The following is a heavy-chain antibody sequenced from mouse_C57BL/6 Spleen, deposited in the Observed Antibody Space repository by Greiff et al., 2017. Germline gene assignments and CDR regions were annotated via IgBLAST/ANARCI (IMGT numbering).Heavy chain of an antibody. V-gene: IGHV1-52*01. CDR2: IDPSDSET. CDR3: ARQITTVVATDYFDY. J-gene: IGHJ2*01. CDR1: GYTFTSYW. D-gene: IGHD1-1*01. Sequence: QVQLQQPGAELVRPGSSVKLSCKASGYTFTSYWMHWVKQRPIQGLEWIGNIDPSDSETHYNQKFKDKATLTVDKSSSTAYMQLSSLTSEDSAVYYYARQITTVVATDYFDYWGQGTTLTVSS.